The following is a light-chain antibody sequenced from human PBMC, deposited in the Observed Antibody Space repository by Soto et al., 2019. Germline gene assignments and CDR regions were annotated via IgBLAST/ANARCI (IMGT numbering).Light chain of an antibody. CDR3: QQYNNWPPWT. J-gene: IGKJ1*01. CDR1: QSVSSYY. Sequence: EIVLTQSPGTLSLSPGERATLSCRASQSVSSYYLAWYQQKPGQAPRLLIYAASSRATGIPDRFSGSGSETEFTLTISSLQSEDFAVYYCQQYNNWPPWTFGQGTKVDIK. V-gene: IGKV3-20*01. CDR2: AAS.